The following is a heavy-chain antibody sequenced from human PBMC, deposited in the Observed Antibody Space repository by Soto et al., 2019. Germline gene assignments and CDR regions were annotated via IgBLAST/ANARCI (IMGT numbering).Heavy chain of an antibody. CDR2: IFYSGTT. CDR3: ARDLWVEPELYYYGMDV. J-gene: IGHJ6*02. Sequence: SETLSLTCTVSGDSISGADYYWSWIRQTPGKGLEWIGHIFYSGTTYYNPSLKSRLTISVDTSKNHFSLRLTSVTAADTAVYYCARDLWVEPELYYYGMDVWGQGTTVTVSS. D-gene: IGHD1-1*01. V-gene: IGHV4-30-4*01. CDR1: GDSISGADYY.